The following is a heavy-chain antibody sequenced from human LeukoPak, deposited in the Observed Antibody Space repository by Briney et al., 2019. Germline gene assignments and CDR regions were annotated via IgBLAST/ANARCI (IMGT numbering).Heavy chain of an antibody. Sequence: GGSLRLSCAASGFTFSSYSMNWVRQAPGKGLEWVSSISSSSSYIYYADSVKGRFTISRDNAKNSLYLQMNSLRAKDTAVYYCARVLRYFGGYYFDYWGQGTLVTVSS. CDR1: GFTFSSYS. J-gene: IGHJ4*02. V-gene: IGHV3-21*01. CDR2: ISSSSSYI. CDR3: ARVLRYFGGYYFDY. D-gene: IGHD3-9*01.